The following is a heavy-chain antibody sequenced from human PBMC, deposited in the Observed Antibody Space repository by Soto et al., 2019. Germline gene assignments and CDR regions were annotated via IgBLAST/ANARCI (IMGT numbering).Heavy chain of an antibody. CDR3: AKTYMVRGGIIRSPPPYYFDY. J-gene: IGHJ4*02. D-gene: IGHD3-10*01. CDR1: GFTFSSYA. CDR2: ISGSGGST. V-gene: IGHV3-23*01. Sequence: GGSLRLSCAASGFTFSSYAMSWVRQAPGKGLEWVSAISGSGGSTYYADSVKGRFTISRDNSKNTLYLQMNSLRAEDTAVYYCAKTYMVRGGIIRSPPPYYFDYWGPGTLVTVSS.